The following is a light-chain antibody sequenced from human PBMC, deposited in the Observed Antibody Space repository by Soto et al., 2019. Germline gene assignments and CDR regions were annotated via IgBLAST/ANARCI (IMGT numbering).Light chain of an antibody. V-gene: IGKV1-12*01. Sequence: DIQMTQSPSIVSSSVGERVTITCRASQGISRWLAWYQQRPGKAPELLIYCASSLNSGVPSRFSGSGSGTDFTLTISSLEPEDFATYYCQQANSSPLTFGQGTRLEIK. J-gene: IGKJ5*01. CDR1: QGISRW. CDR3: QQANSSPLT. CDR2: CAS.